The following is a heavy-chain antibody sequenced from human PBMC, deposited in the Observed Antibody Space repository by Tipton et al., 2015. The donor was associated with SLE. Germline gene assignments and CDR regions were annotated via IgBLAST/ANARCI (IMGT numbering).Heavy chain of an antibody. V-gene: IGHV3-30*04. CDR3: ETHAFDI. Sequence: SLRLSCAASGFTFSSYAMHWVRQAPGKGLEWVAVISYDGSNKYYADSVKGRFTISRDNSKNTLYPQMNSLRAEDTAVYYCETHAFDIWGQGTMVTVSS. J-gene: IGHJ3*02. CDR1: GFTFSSYA. CDR2: ISYDGSNK.